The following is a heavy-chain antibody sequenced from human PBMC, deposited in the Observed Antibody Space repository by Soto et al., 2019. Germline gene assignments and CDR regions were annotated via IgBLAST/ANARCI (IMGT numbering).Heavy chain of an antibody. CDR1: GFTFSYG. J-gene: IGHJ4*02. CDR2: ISYDSSNK. V-gene: IGHV3-30*18. D-gene: IGHD2-15*01. CDR3: AKLVIGYCSGNTCDDY. Sequence: VQLLESGGGLIQPGGSLRLSCAASGFTFSYGIHWLRQAPGKGLEGVAYISYDSSNKFYGDSVKGRLTISRHNSKNTQFLQMNSLRAEDTAVYYCAKLVIGYCSGNTCDDYWGQGTLVAVSS.